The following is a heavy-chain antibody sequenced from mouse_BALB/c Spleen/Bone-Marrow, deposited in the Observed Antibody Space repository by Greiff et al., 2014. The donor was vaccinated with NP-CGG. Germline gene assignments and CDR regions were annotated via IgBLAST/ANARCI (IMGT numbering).Heavy chain of an antibody. D-gene: IGHD2-13*01. J-gene: IGHJ3*01. CDR1: GYAFTNYL. CDR3: ARRDYSFAY. CDR2: IKPGSGGT. Sequence: QVQLQQSGAELVRPGTSVKVSCKASGYAFTNYLIEWVKQRPGQGLEWIGVIKPGSGGTNYNEKFKGKATLTADKSSSTAYMQLSSLTSDDSAVYFCARRDYSFAYWGQGTLVTVSA. V-gene: IGHV1-54*01.